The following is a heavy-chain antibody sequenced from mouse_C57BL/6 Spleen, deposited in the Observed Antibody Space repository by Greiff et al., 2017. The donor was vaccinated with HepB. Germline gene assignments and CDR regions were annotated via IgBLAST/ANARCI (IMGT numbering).Heavy chain of an antibody. J-gene: IGHJ4*01. CDR2: ISSGSSTI. CDR1: GFTFSDYG. Sequence: EVKVVESGGGLVKPGGSLKLSCAASGFTFSDYGMHWVRQAPEKGLEWVAYISSGSSTIYYADTVKGRFTISRDNAKNTLVLQMTSLRSEDTAMYYCDNSNYNYAVDYWGQGTSATVAS. V-gene: IGHV5-17*01. D-gene: IGHD2-5*01. CDR3: DNSNYNYAVDY.